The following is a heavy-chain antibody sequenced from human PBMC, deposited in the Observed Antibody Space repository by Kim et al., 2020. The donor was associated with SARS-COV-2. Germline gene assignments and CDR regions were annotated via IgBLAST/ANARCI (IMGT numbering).Heavy chain of an antibody. V-gene: IGHV6-1*01. D-gene: IGHD6-19*01. Sequence: SQTLSLTCLISGDSLSSNTVAWSWIRQSPSSGLEWLGRTYYRSKWSSDYAVSVKSRIIINADPSKNQFSLHLNSVTPDDTATYYCVRYSGWYYFDYWGQG. J-gene: IGHJ4*02. CDR1: GDSLSSNTVA. CDR3: VRYSGWYYFDY. CDR2: TYYRSKWSS.